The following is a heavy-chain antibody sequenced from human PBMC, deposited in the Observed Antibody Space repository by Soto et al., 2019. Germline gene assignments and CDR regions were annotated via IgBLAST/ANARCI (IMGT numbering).Heavy chain of an antibody. J-gene: IGHJ1*01. Sequence: EVQLLESGGGLVQPGGSLRLSCAASGFTFSCYAMSWVRQAPGKGLEWVSAISGSGGSTYYADSVKGRFTISRDNSKNTLYLQMNSLRAEDTAVYYCAKVSEPRYCSGGSCSYFQHWGQGTLVTVSS. CDR3: AKVSEPRYCSGGSCSYFQH. V-gene: IGHV3-23*01. CDR1: GFTFSCYA. CDR2: ISGSGGST. D-gene: IGHD2-15*01.